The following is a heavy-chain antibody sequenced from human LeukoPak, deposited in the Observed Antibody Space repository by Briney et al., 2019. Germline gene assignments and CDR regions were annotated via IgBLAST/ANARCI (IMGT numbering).Heavy chain of an antibody. Sequence: GGSLRLSCAASGFTFSSYAMHWVRQAPGKGLEYVSAISSNGGSTYYANSVKGRFTISRDNSKNTLYLQMGGLRAEDMAVYYCARALWSGNYYYYYYTDVWGKGTTVTVSS. CDR3: ARALWSGNYYYYYYTDV. V-gene: IGHV3-64*01. D-gene: IGHD3-10*01. J-gene: IGHJ6*03. CDR1: GFTFSSYA. CDR2: ISSNGGST.